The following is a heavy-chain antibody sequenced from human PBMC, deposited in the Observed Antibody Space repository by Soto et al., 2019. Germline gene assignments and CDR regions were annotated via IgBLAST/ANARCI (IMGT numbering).Heavy chain of an antibody. CDR2: INPSGSI. CDR1: GGSFSGYH. V-gene: IGHV4-34*01. D-gene: IGHD4-4*01. Sequence: VQLQQWGAGLLKPSETLSLTCAVYGGSFSGYHWSWFRQPPGKGLEWIGEINPSGSINYNPSLKSRVTISVDTSKNQFSLNLSYVTAADTAVYYCATFVGATTVTRGSPRDYWGQGTLVTVSS. CDR3: ATFVGATTVTRGSPRDY. J-gene: IGHJ4*02.